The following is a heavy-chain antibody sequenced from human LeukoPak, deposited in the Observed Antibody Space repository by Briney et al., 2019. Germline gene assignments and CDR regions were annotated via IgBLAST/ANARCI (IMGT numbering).Heavy chain of an antibody. V-gene: IGHV3-23*01. D-gene: IGHD6-13*01. J-gene: IGHJ5*02. CDR1: GFTFNNYA. CDR3: AKRAAAGPDDWFDP. Sequence: PGGSLRLSCADSGFTFNNYAMSWVRQAPGKGLEWVSGISGSGGKTYYADSVKGRFTISRDNSKNTFYLQMNTLRAEDTAVYHCAKRAAAGPDDWFDPWGQGTLVTVSS. CDR2: ISGSGGKT.